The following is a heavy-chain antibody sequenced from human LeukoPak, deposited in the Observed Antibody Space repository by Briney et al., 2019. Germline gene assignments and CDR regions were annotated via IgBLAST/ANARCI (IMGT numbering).Heavy chain of an antibody. V-gene: IGHV3-30*03. D-gene: IGHD6-19*01. CDR3: ARKGGGSGSYDYFDY. Sequence: GGSLRLSCAASGFTLSNHVMPGVRQAPGKGRERVAVISEYGTYRYYADSVKGRFSISRDNSENTVYLQISSLRVEEMAVYYCARKGGGSGSYDYFDYWGQGSLVTVSS. CDR1: GFTLSNHV. CDR2: ISEYGTYR. J-gene: IGHJ4*02.